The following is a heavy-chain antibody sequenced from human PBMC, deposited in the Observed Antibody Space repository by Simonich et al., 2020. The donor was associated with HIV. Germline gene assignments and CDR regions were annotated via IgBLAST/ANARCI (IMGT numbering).Heavy chain of an antibody. Sequence: QVQLQESGPGLVKPSATLSLTCAVYGGSSSGYYWSWIRQPPGKGLEWIGDIDDSGSPNYSPSLKSRVTIALDTSKNQLSLKLSSVTAADTAVYYCARHSGYADAFDIWGQGTMITVSS. CDR2: IDDSGSP. V-gene: IGHV4-34*01. CDR3: ARHSGYADAFDI. D-gene: IGHD5-12*01. CDR1: GGSSSGYY. J-gene: IGHJ3*02.